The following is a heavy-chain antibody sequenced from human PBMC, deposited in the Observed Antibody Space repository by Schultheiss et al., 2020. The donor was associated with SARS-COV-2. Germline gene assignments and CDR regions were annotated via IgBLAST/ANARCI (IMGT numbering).Heavy chain of an antibody. J-gene: IGHJ1*01. CDR2: IRYDGSNK. CDR3: ARDTKY. CDR1: GFTFSSYG. V-gene: IGHV3-30*02. D-gene: IGHD2-2*01. Sequence: GGSLRLSCAASGFTFSSYGVHWVRQAPGKGLEWVAFIRYDGSNKYYADSVKGRFTLSRDDSKNTVHLQMNSLRPEDTATYYCARDTKYWGQGTLVTVSS.